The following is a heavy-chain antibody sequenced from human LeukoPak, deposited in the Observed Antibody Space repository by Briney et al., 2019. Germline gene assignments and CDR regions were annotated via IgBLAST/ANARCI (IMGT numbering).Heavy chain of an antibody. Sequence: SETLSLTCAVYGGSFSGYYWSWIRQPPGKGLEWIGQINHSGSTNYSPSLKSRVTISVDTSKNQFSLKLSSVTAADTAVYYCASLGVDSSGYYQFDYWGQGTLVTVSS. CDR2: INHSGST. V-gene: IGHV4-34*01. CDR1: GGSFSGYY. D-gene: IGHD3-22*01. CDR3: ASLGVDSSGYYQFDY. J-gene: IGHJ4*02.